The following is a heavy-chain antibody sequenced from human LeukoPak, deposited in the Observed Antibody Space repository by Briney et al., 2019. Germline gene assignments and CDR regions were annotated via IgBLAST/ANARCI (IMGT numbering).Heavy chain of an antibody. CDR3: ARESAAHDY. D-gene: IGHD6-13*01. CDR2: IYSGGST. CDR1: GFTFSDYY. J-gene: IGHJ4*02. V-gene: IGHV3-66*01. Sequence: GGSLRLSCAASGFTFSDYYMSWIRQAPGKGLEWVSVIYSGGSTYYADSVKGRFTISRDNSKNTLYLQMNSLRAEDTAVYYCARESAAHDYWGQGTLVTVSS.